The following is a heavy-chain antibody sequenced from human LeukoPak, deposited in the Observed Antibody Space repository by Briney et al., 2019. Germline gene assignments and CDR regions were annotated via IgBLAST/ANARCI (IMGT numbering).Heavy chain of an antibody. CDR1: GDSISSFY. J-gene: IGHJ4*02. Sequence: SETLSLTCTVSGDSISSFYWSWIRQPPGKGLEWIAYIHYSGDTNYNPSLKSRVTISLDTSKSQFSLKLSSVTAADTAVYYCARHGRQSFDYWGPGILVTVSS. CDR2: IHYSGDT. D-gene: IGHD1-26*01. CDR3: ARHGRQSFDY. V-gene: IGHV4-59*08.